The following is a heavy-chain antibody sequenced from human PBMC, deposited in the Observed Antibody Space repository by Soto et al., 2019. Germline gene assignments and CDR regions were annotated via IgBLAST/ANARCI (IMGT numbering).Heavy chain of an antibody. J-gene: IGHJ5*02. CDR2: LNTYGNT. Sequence: PSETLSLTCTVSGGSISSYRWSWIRQPAGKGLEWIGRLNTYGNTHYNPSLKSRATVSVDTSRNQFFLTLRSVTAADSAVYHCGRESGETWDYEASWGQGTPVTVSS. CDR3: GRESGETWDYEAS. V-gene: IGHV4-4*07. D-gene: IGHD1-7*01. CDR1: GGSISSYR.